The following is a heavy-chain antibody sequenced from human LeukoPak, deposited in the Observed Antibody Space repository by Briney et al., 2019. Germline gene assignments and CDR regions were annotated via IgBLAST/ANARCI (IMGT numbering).Heavy chain of an antibody. D-gene: IGHD4-23*01. CDR3: ARLNGGN. V-gene: IGHV4-59*08. CDR2: VDYSGST. Sequence: SETLSLTCTVSGGSFSSYYRSWIRRPPGKGLEWLGYVDYSGSTAYNPSLNGRVAISPDTSKNQFSLKLRSVTAADTAVYYCARLNGGNWGPGILVTVSS. CDR1: GGSFSSYY. J-gene: IGHJ4*02.